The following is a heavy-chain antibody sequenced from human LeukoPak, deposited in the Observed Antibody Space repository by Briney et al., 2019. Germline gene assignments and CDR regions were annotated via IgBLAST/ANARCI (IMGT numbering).Heavy chain of an antibody. D-gene: IGHD3-3*01. CDR1: GGSLSGSY. CDR2: INHSGSA. Sequence: SETLSLTCAVYGGSLSGSYWSWIRQPPGKGLEWIGEINHSGSANYNPSLKSRVTLSIDKSKNQFSLNLNSVTAADTAVYYCARARRNSGYYKVDYWGQGTLVTVSS. CDR3: ARARRNSGYYKVDY. V-gene: IGHV4-34*01. J-gene: IGHJ4*02.